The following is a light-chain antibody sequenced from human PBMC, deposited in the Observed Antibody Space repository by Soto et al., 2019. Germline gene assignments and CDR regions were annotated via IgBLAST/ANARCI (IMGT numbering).Light chain of an antibody. CDR2: EVS. Sequence: QSVLTQPASVSGSPGQSITICCTGTSSDVGGYNYVSWFQQHPGKAPKLMIYEVSNRPSGVSNRFSGSRSGNTASLTISGLQSEDEAEYYCNSYTNNNTFVFGTGTKLTVL. V-gene: IGLV2-14*01. CDR3: NSYTNNNTFV. CDR1: SSDVGGYNY. J-gene: IGLJ1*01.